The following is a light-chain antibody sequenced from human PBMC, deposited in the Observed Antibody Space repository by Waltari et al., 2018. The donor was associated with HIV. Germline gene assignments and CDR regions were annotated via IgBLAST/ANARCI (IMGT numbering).Light chain of an antibody. CDR2: RAS. CDR1: QSISTL. Sequence: DIQMTQSPSTLSASIGDRVTITCRASQSISTLLAWYQQKPGKAPKLLSYRASTLESGVPSRFSGSGSETDFTLTISSLQPDDFATYYCQQYNTFGFGPGTKVDIK. J-gene: IGKJ3*01. CDR3: QQYNTFG. V-gene: IGKV1-5*03.